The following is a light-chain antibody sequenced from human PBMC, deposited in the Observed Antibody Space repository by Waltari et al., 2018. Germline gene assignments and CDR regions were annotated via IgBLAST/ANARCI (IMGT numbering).Light chain of an antibody. V-gene: IGLV3-10*01. CDR3: LSPDSSGTYVV. J-gene: IGLJ2*01. Sequence: SYELTQPPSVSVSPGQTASITCSGHALSTKYSYWYHQKSGQAPVLVIFEDSNRPSGVPGRISGSSSGTMATLTLSGAQLEDEGDYYCLSPDSSGTYVVFGGGTKLTVL. CDR1: ALSTKY. CDR2: EDS.